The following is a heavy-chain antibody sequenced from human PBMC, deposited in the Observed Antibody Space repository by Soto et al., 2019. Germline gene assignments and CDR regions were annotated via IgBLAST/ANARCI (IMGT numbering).Heavy chain of an antibody. D-gene: IGHD2-2*01. J-gene: IGHJ5*02. Sequence: QVQLVQSGAEVKKPGASVKVSCKASGYTFTSYAMHWVRQAPGQRLEWMGWINAGNGNTKYSQKFQGRVTITRDTSASTAYMELSSLRSEDTAVYYCASEILGGYCSSTSCYVGWFDPWGQGTLVTVSS. CDR2: INAGNGNT. V-gene: IGHV1-3*01. CDR3: ASEILGGYCSSTSCYVGWFDP. CDR1: GYTFTSYA.